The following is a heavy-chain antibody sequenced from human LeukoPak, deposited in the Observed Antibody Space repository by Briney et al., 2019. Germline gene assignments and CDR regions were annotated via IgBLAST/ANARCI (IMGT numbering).Heavy chain of an antibody. Sequence: GGSLRLSCAASGFTFRYYAMHWVRQAPGKGLEWVAVISNDGSIQYYTDSVKGRFIISRDDSKNRMYLQMNSLRVDDTALYYCARGPDPVVRGPRRAFDLWGQGTRVTVSS. CDR3: ARGPDPVVRGPRRAFDL. V-gene: IGHV3-30-3*01. D-gene: IGHD3-10*01. J-gene: IGHJ3*01. CDR2: ISNDGSIQ. CDR1: GFTFRYYA.